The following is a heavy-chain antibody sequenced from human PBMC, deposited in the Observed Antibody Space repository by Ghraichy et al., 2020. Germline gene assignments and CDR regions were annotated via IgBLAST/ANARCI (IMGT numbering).Heavy chain of an antibody. CDR1: GFTFSSYW. J-gene: IGHJ4*02. Sequence: GGSLRLSCAASGFTFSSYWMSWVRQAPGKGLEWVANIKQDGSEKYYVDSVKGRFTISRDNAKNSLYLQMNSLRAEDTAVYYCARVSYCSSTSCQGIYFDYWGQGTLVTVSS. CDR3: ARVSYCSSTSCQGIYFDY. V-gene: IGHV3-7*01. D-gene: IGHD2-2*01. CDR2: IKQDGSEK.